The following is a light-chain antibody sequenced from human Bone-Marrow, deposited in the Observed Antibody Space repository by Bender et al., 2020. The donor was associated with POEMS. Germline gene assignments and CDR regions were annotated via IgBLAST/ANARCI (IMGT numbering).Light chain of an antibody. J-gene: IGLJ3*02. CDR2: DVS. Sequence: QSALTQPASVSGSPGQSITISCTGTSSDVGGHNYVSWYQQHPGKAPKLVIYDVSTRPSGVSKRFSGSKSGNAASLTISGLHAEDEADYYCSSYRSGPTGVFGGGTKLPVL. CDR3: SSYRSGPTGV. CDR1: SSDVGGHNY. V-gene: IGLV2-14*01.